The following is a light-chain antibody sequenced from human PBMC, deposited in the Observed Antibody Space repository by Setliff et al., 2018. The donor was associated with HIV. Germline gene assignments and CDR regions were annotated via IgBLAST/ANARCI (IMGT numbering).Light chain of an antibody. CDR2: EVS. CDR3: SSYRRGNTLV. V-gene: IGLV2-14*01. J-gene: IGLJ1*01. CDR1: TSDVGGHEY. Sequence: QSALAQPASVSGSPGQSITISCTGTTSDVGGHEYVYWYQQHLGKAPKLVIYEVSNRPSGISNRFSGSKSGNTASLTISGLQAEDDADYYCSSYRRGNTLVFGTGTKVTVL.